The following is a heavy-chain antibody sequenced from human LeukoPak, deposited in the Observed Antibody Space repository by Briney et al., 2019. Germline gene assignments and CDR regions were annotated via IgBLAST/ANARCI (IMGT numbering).Heavy chain of an antibody. J-gene: IGHJ5*02. CDR3: ARHGATSWFDP. CDR2: IYLGDSDT. Sequence: GESLKISCKGSGYSFTSYWIGWVRQMPGKGLEWMGIIYLGDSDTTYSPSFQGQVTISADKSISTAYLQWGSLKASDSAMYYCARHGATSWFDPWGQGTLVTVSS. CDR1: GYSFTSYW. V-gene: IGHV5-51*01. D-gene: IGHD1-26*01.